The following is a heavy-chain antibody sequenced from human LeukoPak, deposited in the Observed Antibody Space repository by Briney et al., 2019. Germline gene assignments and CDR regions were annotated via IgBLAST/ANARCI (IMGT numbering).Heavy chain of an antibody. CDR1: GFTFSSHA. Sequence: GGSLRLSCAASGFTFSSHAMHWVRQAPGKGLEWVAVISSDGTKKYYADSVKGRFTISRDNSKNTLYLQVNSLRAEDTAVYYCAKSLAAARDYWGQGTLVTVSS. CDR2: ISSDGTKK. V-gene: IGHV3-30*07. D-gene: IGHD6-13*01. J-gene: IGHJ4*02. CDR3: AKSLAAARDY.